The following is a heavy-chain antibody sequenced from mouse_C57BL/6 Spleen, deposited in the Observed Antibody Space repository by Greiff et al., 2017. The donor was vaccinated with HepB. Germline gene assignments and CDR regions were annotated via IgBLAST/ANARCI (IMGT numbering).Heavy chain of an antibody. CDR2: IHPNSGST. CDR1: GYTFTSYW. D-gene: IGHD2-2*01. V-gene: IGHV1-64*01. CDR3: AREGVTTYFDY. J-gene: IGHJ2*01. Sequence: QVHVKQPGAELVKPGASVKLSCKASGYTFTSYWMHWVKQRPGQGLEWIGMIHPNSGSTNYNEKFKSKATLTVDKSSSTAYMQLISLTSDASEVYYCAREGVTTYFDYWGQGTTLTVSS.